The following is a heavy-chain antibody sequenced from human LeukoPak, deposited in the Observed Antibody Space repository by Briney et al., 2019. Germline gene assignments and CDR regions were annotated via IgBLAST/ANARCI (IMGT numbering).Heavy chain of an antibody. D-gene: IGHD6-19*01. J-gene: IGHJ6*02. V-gene: IGHV1-46*01. CDR2: INPSAGTT. CDR1: GYTFTGYH. Sequence: ASVKVSCKASGYTFTGYHMHWVRQAPGQGLEWMGLINPSAGTTTYAQKFQGRVTVTRDTSTSTVYMDLSSLKSEDTAVYYCARGKSSVWPVGLCMDVWGQGTTVTVSS. CDR3: ARGKSSVWPVGLCMDV.